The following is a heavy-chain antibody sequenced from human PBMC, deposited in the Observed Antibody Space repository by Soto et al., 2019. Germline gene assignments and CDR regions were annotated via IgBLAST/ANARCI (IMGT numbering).Heavy chain of an antibody. CDR2: ISGSGVST. Sequence: EVQLLESGGGLVQPGGSLRLSCAASGFTFSSYAMSWVRQAPGKGLEWVSAISGSGVSTYYADSVKGRFTISRDNSKNTLYLQMNSLRAEDTAVYYCAEVPDSSSWGGVAFDIWAKGQWSPSL. CDR1: GFTFSSYA. D-gene: IGHD6-13*01. CDR3: AEVPDSSSWGGVAFDI. J-gene: IGHJ3*02. V-gene: IGHV3-23*01.